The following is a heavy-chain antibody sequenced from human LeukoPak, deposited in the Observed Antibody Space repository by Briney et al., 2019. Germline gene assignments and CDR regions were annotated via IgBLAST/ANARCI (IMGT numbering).Heavy chain of an antibody. CDR3: ARSYYDDSSGASNAFDI. CDR2: LNPSGGST. J-gene: IGHJ3*02. CDR1: GYSFTSYY. Sequence: ASVKVSCKASGYSFTSYYIHWVRRAPGQGLEWMGILNPSGGSTTYAQKFQGKVTLTRDTSTSTVYMELSSLRPEDTAVYYCARSYYDDSSGASNAFDIWGQGTMVTVSS. D-gene: IGHD3-22*01. V-gene: IGHV1-46*01.